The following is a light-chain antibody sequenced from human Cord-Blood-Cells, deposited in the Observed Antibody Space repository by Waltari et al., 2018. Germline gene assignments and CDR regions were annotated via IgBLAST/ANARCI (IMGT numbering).Light chain of an antibody. V-gene: IGLV2-11*01. CDR3: CSYAGSYTWV. CDR2: DVS. J-gene: IGLJ3*02. CDR1: SSDVGGYNY. Sequence: QSALTQPRSVSGSPGQAVTISCTGTSSDVGGYNYVSWYQQHPGKSPNLMIYDVSKRPAGVPDRFAGSQSGNTASLTISGLQAEDEADYYCCSYAGSYTWVFGGGTKLTVL.